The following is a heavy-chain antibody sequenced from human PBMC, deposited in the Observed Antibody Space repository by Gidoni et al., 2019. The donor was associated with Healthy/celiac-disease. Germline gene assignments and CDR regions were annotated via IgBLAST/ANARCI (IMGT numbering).Heavy chain of an antibody. CDR1: GGSISSSSYY. D-gene: IGHD1-26*01. V-gene: IGHV4-39*01. Sequence: QLQLQESGPGLVKPSETLSLTCTVAGGSISSSSYYWGWIRQPPGKGLEWIGSIYYSGSTYDNPSLKSRVTISVDTSKNQFSLKLSSVTAADTAVYYCARYSQWDYEGYYYYYGMDVWGQGTTVTVSS. J-gene: IGHJ6*02. CDR3: ARYSQWDYEGYYYYYGMDV. CDR2: IYYSGST.